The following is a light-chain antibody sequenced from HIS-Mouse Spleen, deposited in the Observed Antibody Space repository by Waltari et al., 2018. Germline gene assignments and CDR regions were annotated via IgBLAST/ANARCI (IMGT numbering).Light chain of an antibody. V-gene: IGKV3-11*01. CDR2: DAS. J-gene: IGKJ4*01. Sequence: EIVLTQSPATLSLSPGERDTLSCRASQSVSSYLAWYQQKPGQAPRLLIYDASNRATGIPARFSGSGSGTDFTLTISSLEPEDFAVYYCQQRSNWPTFGGGTKVEIK. CDR3: QQRSNWPT. CDR1: QSVSSY.